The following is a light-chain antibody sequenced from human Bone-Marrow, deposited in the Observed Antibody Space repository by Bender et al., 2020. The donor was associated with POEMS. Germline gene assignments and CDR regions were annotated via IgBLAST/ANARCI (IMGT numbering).Light chain of an antibody. V-gene: IGLV2-14*04. CDR3: NSFTTRSNLV. J-gene: IGLJ1*01. CDR2: DVN. Sequence: SVSGSLGQSITISCTGTSSDVGGYNYVSWYQQHPGQAPKLIIYDVNNRPSGVSSRFSGSKSGNTASLTISGLQTEDEADYYCNSFTTRSNLVFGTGTEVTV. CDR1: SSDVGGYNY.